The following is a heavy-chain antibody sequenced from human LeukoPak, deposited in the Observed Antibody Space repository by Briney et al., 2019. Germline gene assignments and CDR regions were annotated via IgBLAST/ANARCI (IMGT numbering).Heavy chain of an antibody. J-gene: IGHJ3*02. CDR1: GDSVSTNSAA. D-gene: IGHD3-22*01. Sequence: SQTLSLTCAISGDSVSTNSAAWNWIRQSPSRGLEWLTRTYYRSKWFNAYAVSLKGRITINPDTSKNQLSLQLNSVTPEDTAVYYCAREYDSTFDIWGQGIMVTVSS. V-gene: IGHV6-1*01. CDR2: TYYRSKWFN. CDR3: AREYDSTFDI.